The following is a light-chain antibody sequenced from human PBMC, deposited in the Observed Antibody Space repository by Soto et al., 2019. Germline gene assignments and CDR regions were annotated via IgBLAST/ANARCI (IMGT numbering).Light chain of an antibody. Sequence: QSALTQPRSVSGSPGQSVTISCTGTSSDVGGYNYVTWYQQYPGKAPKVMIYDVKTRPSGVPDRFSGSKSGNTASLTISWPQAEDEADYYCCSYAGDYTFVFGTGTKVTVL. CDR1: SSDVGGYNY. V-gene: IGLV2-11*01. CDR3: CSYAGDYTFV. CDR2: DVK. J-gene: IGLJ1*01.